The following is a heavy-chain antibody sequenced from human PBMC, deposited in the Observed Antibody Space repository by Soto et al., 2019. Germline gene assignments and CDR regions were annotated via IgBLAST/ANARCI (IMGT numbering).Heavy chain of an antibody. J-gene: IGHJ1*01. CDR1: GFSLTTSGVG. Sequence: QITLKESGPPQVKPTQTLTLTCTFSGFSLTTSGVGVGWIRQPPGKALEWLAVIYWDDDQRYSPSLKNRLTITKDTSKNQVVLAMTDMDPVDTGTYFCARRRIYNGYDSWGQGTLVTVSS. CDR3: ARRRIYNGYDS. D-gene: IGHD5-12*01. CDR2: IYWDDDQ. V-gene: IGHV2-5*02.